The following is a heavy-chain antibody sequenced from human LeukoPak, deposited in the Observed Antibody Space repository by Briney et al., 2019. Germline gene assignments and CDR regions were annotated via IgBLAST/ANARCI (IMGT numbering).Heavy chain of an antibody. V-gene: IGHV3-21*01. CDR3: ASGGGWYYVNAFDI. CDR1: GFTFSSYS. J-gene: IGHJ3*02. Sequence: GSLRLSCAASGFTFSSYSMNWVRQAPGKGLEWVSSISSSSSYIYYADPVKGRFTISRDNAKNSLYLQMNSLRAEDTAVYYCASGGGWYYVNAFDIWGQGTMVTVSS. D-gene: IGHD6-19*01. CDR2: ISSSSSYI.